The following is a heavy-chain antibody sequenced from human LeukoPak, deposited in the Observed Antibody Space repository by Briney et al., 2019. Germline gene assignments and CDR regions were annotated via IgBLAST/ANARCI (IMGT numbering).Heavy chain of an antibody. CDR3: ARGGRSYYDILTEYDY. J-gene: IGHJ4*02. CDR1: GGSISSYY. CDR2: IYYSGST. D-gene: IGHD3-9*01. Sequence: PSETLSLTCTVSGGSISSYYWSWIRQPPGKGLEWIGYIYYSGSTNYNPSLKSRVTISVDTSKNQFSLKLSSVTAADTAVYYCARGGRSYYDILTEYDYWGQGTLVTVSS. V-gene: IGHV4-59*01.